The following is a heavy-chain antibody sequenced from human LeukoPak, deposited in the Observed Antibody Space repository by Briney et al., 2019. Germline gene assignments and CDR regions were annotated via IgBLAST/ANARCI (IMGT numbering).Heavy chain of an antibody. Sequence: SETLSLTCTVSGGSTSSGSDYWGWIRQTPGKGLEWTGSIYYSWTTYYNPSLKSRVTISADKSKNQFSLRVSSVTAADTAVYYCARQKLSRPNVFDYWGQGTLVTVSS. CDR2: IYYSWTT. J-gene: IGHJ4*02. CDR1: GGSTSSGSDY. D-gene: IGHD2-2*01. V-gene: IGHV4-39*01. CDR3: ARQKLSRPNVFDY.